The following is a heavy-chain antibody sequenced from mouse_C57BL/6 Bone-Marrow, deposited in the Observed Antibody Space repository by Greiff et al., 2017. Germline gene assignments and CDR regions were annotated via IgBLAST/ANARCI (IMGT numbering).Heavy chain of an antibody. V-gene: IGHV1-26*01. CDR1: GYTFTDYY. CDR2: INPNNGGT. D-gene: IGHD4-1*01. J-gene: IGHJ1*03. CDR3: ARWDEGYFDV. Sequence: EVKLVESGPELVKPGASVKISCKASGYTFTDYYMNWVKQSHGKSLEWIGDINPNNGGTSYNQKFKGKATLTVDKSSSTAYMELRSLTSEDSAVYYCARWDEGYFDVWGTGTTVTVSS.